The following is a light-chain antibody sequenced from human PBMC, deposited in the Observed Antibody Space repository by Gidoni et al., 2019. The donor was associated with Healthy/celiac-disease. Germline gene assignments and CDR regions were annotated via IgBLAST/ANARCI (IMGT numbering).Light chain of an antibody. V-gene: IGKV4-1*01. Sequence: DIVMTQSPASLAVSLGERATINCKSSQSVLYSSNNKNYLAWYQQKPGQPPKLLIYWASTRESGVPDRFSGSGSGTDFTLTISSLQAEDVAVYYCQQYYSTPPMYTFGQXTKLEIK. CDR1: QSVLYSSNNKNY. CDR3: QQYYSTPPMYT. CDR2: WAS. J-gene: IGKJ2*01.